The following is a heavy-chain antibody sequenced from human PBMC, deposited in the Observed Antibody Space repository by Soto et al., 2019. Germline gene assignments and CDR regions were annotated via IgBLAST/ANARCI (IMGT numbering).Heavy chain of an antibody. Sequence: SGPTLVNPTQTLTLTCTFSGFSLSTSGEGVGWIRQPPGKALEWLALIFWDDDKRYNSSLRGRLTITKATSKNQVVLTLTNMDPVDTATYYCAHRRDATVRVPAAISAWFDPWGQGTQVTVSS. CDR3: AHRRDATVRVPAAISAWFDP. CDR2: IFWDDDK. D-gene: IGHD2-2*01. CDR1: GFSLSTSGEG. J-gene: IGHJ5*02. V-gene: IGHV2-5*02.